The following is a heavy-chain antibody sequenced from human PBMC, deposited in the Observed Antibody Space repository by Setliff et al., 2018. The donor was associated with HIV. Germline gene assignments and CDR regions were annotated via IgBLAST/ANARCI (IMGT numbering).Heavy chain of an antibody. CDR2: IYTSGST. CDR1: GGSISSYY. D-gene: IGHD3-3*01. Sequence: PSETLSLTCTVSGGSISSYYWSWIRQPPGKGLEWIGYIYTSGSTNYNPSLKSRVTISVDTSKNQFSLKLNSVTAADTAVYYCARGFLNWLGFEQEYYGMDVWGQGTTVTVSS. J-gene: IGHJ6*02. CDR3: ARGFLNWLGFEQEYYGMDV. V-gene: IGHV4-4*09.